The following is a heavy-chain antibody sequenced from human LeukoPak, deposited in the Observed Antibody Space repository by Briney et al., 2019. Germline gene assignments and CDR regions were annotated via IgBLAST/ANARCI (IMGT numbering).Heavy chain of an antibody. J-gene: IGHJ3*02. CDR1: GFTFSSHW. Sequence: GGSLRLSCAASGFTFSSHWMSWVRQAPGKGLEWVANIKQDGSEKYYVDSVKGRFTISRDNAKNSLYLQMNSLRAEDTAVYYCSAFDIWGQGTMVTVSS. V-gene: IGHV3-7*01. CDR3: SAFDI. CDR2: IKQDGSEK.